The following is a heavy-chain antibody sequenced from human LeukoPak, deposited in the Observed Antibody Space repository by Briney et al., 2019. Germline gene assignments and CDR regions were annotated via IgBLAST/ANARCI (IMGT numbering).Heavy chain of an antibody. V-gene: IGHV1-69*13. CDR3: ARVRVNYYDSSGYRDNWFDP. J-gene: IGHJ5*02. CDR1: GGTFSSYA. D-gene: IGHD3-22*01. CDR2: IIPIFGTA. Sequence: SVKVSCKASGGTFSSYAISWVRQATGQGLEWMGGIIPIFGTANYAQKFQGRVTITADESTSTAYMELSSLRSEDTAVYYCARVRVNYYDSSGYRDNWFDPWGQGTLVTVSS.